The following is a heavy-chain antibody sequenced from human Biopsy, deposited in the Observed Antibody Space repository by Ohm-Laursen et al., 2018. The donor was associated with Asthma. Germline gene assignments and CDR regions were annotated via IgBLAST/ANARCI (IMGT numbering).Heavy chain of an antibody. CDR2: ISFDGTNK. D-gene: IGHD2-15*01. V-gene: IGHV3-30*03. J-gene: IGHJ6*02. Sequence: SLRLSCAASGFSFSSYGMHWVRQTPGKGLEWVAVISFDGTNKYYADSVKGRFTISRDNSKNTLDLQMNSLSAEGSAVYYCARVDGVVEPATRMGGMDVWGQGTTVTVSS. CDR3: ARVDGVVEPATRMGGMDV. CDR1: GFSFSSYG.